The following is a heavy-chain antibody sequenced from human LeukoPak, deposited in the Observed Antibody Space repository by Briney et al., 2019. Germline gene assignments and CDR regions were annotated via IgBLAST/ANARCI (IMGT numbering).Heavy chain of an antibody. CDR2: ISGSGGNT. J-gene: IGHJ4*02. Sequence: GGSLRLSCAASGFTFSSYAMSWVRQAPGKGLEWVSAISGSGGNTYYADSVKGRFTISRDNSKNTLYLQMNSLRAEDTAVYYCANTLTFGGVIADYWGQGTLVTVSS. D-gene: IGHD3-16*02. CDR1: GFTFSSYA. V-gene: IGHV3-23*01. CDR3: ANTLTFGGVIADY.